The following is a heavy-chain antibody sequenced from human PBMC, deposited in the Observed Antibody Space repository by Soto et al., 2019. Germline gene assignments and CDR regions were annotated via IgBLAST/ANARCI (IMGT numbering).Heavy chain of an antibody. J-gene: IGHJ6*02. CDR2: IYYSGST. D-gene: IGHD6-13*01. CDR3: ARHTIAAADYYYYYGMDV. CDR1: GGSISSSSYY. Sequence: SETLSLTCTVSGGSISSSSYYWGWIRQPPGKGLEWIGSIYYSGSTYYNPSLKSRVTISVDTSKNQFSLKLSSVTAADTAVYYCARHTIAAADYYYYYGMDVWGQGTTVTVSS. V-gene: IGHV4-39*01.